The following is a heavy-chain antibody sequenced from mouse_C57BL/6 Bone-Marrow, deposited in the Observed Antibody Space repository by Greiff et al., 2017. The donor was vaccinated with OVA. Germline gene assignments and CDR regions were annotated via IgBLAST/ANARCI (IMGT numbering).Heavy chain of an antibody. D-gene: IGHD2-4*01. V-gene: IGHV1-50*01. Sequence: QVQLQQPGAELVKPGASVKLSCKASGYTFTSYWMQWVKQRPGQGLEWIGEIDPSDSYTNYNQKFKGKATLTVDTSSSTAYMQLSSLTSEDSAVYYCARIYYEYDGAWFAYWGQGTLVTVSA. J-gene: IGHJ3*01. CDR1: GYTFTSYW. CDR3: ARIYYEYDGAWFAY. CDR2: IDPSDSYT.